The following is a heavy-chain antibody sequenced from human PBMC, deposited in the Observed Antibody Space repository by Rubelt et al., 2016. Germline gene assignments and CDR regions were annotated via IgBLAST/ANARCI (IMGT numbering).Heavy chain of an antibody. CDR3: ARRGGMASDTTPGGWFDP. CDR2: IYYTGST. V-gene: IGHV4-61*05. Sequence: QLQLQESGPGLVKPSETLSLTCTVSGGSISSSPYYWAWIRQPPGKGLEWIGHIYYTGSTIYNPSLESRVTISVDTTNNQFSLRLSSVTAADAAVYYCARRGGMASDTTPGGWFDPWGQGALVTVSS. CDR1: GGSISSSPYY. D-gene: IGHD2-15*01. J-gene: IGHJ5*02.